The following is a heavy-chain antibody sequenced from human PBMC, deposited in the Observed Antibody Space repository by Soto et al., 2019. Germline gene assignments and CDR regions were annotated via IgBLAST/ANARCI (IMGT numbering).Heavy chain of an antibody. CDR1: GGSISSYY. J-gene: IGHJ4*02. CDR3: ARVTLGDSDSSGHFASFDY. CDR2: IYYSGST. Sequence: SETLSLTCIVSGGSISSYYWSWIRQPPGKGLEWIGYIYYSGSTNYNPSLKSRVTISVDTSKNQFSLKLSSVTAADTAVYYCARVTLGDSDSSGHFASFDYWGQGTLVTVSS. D-gene: IGHD3-22*01. V-gene: IGHV4-59*01.